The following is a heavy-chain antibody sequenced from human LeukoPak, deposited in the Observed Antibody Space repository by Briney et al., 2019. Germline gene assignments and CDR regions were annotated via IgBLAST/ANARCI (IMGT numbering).Heavy chain of an antibody. Sequence: SQTLSLTCTVSGGSISSGSYYWSWIRQPAGKGLEWIGRIYTSGSTNYNPSLKSRVTISVDTSKNQFSLKLSSVTAADTAVYYCAREGEDIVVVPAAHGGPYYYYYYMDVWGKGTTVTVSS. CDR3: AREGEDIVVVPAAHGGPYYYYYYMDV. V-gene: IGHV4-61*02. D-gene: IGHD2-2*01. J-gene: IGHJ6*03. CDR2: IYTSGST. CDR1: GGSISSGSYY.